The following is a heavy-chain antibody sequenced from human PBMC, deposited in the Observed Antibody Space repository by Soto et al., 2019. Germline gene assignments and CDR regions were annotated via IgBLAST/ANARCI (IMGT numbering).Heavy chain of an antibody. CDR2: TYYRSKWYI. D-gene: IGHD1-1*01. CDR3: ARGSWDDVRGQKYMVV. CDR1: RGNFSSNSAA. V-gene: IGHV6-1*01. J-gene: IGHJ6*03. Sequence: SQTLSLTCDISRGNFSSNSAAWNWIRQTPSRGLEWLGRTYYRSKWYINYAVSVKSRITVNPDTAKNPFYLQLNSVTPEDTAVYYCARGSWDDVRGQKYMVVWGKGTTGNGSS.